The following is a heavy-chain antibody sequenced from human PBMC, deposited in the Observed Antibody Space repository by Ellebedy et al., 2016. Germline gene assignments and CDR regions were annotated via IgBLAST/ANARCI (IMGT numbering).Heavy chain of an antibody. J-gene: IGHJ4*02. CDR2: ISSSGSTI. V-gene: IGHV3-11*01. Sequence: GESLKISXAASGFTFSDYYMSWIRQAPGKGLEWVSYISSSGSTIYYADSVKGRFTISRDNAKNSLYLQMNSLRAEDTAVYYCARDPGRDYDFWSGYRGSFDYWGQGTLVTVSS. CDR3: ARDPGRDYDFWSGYRGSFDY. D-gene: IGHD3-3*01. CDR1: GFTFSDYY.